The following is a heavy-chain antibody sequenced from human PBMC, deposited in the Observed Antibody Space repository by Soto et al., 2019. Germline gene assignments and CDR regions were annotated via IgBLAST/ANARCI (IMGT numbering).Heavy chain of an antibody. V-gene: IGHV1-2*04. Sequence: ASVKVSCKASGYTFTGYYMHWVRQAPGQGLEWMGWINPNSGGTNYAQKFQGWVTMTRDTSISTAYMELSRLRSDDTAVYYCAREGMANIAVAGTQSFDYWGQGTLVTVSS. D-gene: IGHD6-19*01. CDR2: INPNSGGT. CDR3: AREGMANIAVAGTQSFDY. J-gene: IGHJ4*02. CDR1: GYTFTGYY.